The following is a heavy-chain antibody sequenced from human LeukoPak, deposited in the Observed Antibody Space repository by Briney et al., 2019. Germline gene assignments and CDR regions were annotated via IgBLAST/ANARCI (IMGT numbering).Heavy chain of an antibody. D-gene: IGHD3-22*01. V-gene: IGHV3-23*01. CDR1: GFTFSSYA. CDR2: ISGSGGST. CDR3: AKAEYYYDSSGYYYPDY. Sequence: GGSLRLSCAASGFTFSSYAMSWVRQAPGKGLEWVSAISGSGGSTYYADSVKGRLTISRDNSKNTLYLQMNSLRAEDTAVYYCAKAEYYYDSSGYYYPDYWGQGTLVTVSS. J-gene: IGHJ4*02.